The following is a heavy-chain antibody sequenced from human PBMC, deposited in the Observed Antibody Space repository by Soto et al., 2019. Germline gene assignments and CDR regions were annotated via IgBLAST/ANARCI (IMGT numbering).Heavy chain of an antibody. J-gene: IGHJ6*02. CDR3: ARGMVRGVIINHYYYGMDV. CDR1: GGSISSSNW. D-gene: IGHD3-10*01. V-gene: IGHV4-4*02. CDR2: IYHSGST. Sequence: SETLSLTCAVFGGSISSSNWWSWVRQPPGKGLEWIGEIYHSGSTNYNPSLKSRVTISVDKSKNQFSLKLSSVTAADTAVYYCARGMVRGVIINHYYYGMDVWGQGTTVTVSS.